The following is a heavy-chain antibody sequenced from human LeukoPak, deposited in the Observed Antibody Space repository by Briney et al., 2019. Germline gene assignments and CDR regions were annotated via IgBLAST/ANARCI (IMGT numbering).Heavy chain of an antibody. CDR2: FIPIFGSP. Sequence: SVKVSCKASVPTFTSYTINWVRQAPGQGLEWMGGFIPIFGSPTYAQNFQGRVTFTTDESTYTAYMELSNLRSDDTAVFYCAGFFYDSSGAAFDIWGQGTMVTVSS. CDR1: VPTFTSYT. D-gene: IGHD3-22*01. CDR3: AGFFYDSSGAAFDI. V-gene: IGHV1-69*05. J-gene: IGHJ3*02.